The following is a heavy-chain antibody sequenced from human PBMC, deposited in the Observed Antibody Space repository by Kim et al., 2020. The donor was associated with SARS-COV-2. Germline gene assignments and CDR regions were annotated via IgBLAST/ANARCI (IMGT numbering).Heavy chain of an antibody. CDR2: IYYSGST. J-gene: IGHJ5*02. D-gene: IGHD1-1*01. Sequence: SETLSLTCTVSGGSISSSSYYWGWIRQPPGKGLEWIGSIYYSGSTYYNPSLKSRVTISVDTSKNQFSLKLSSVTAADTAMYYCARRKLETLGRDWFDPWGQGTLVTVSS. V-gene: IGHV4-39*01. CDR1: GGSISSSSYY. CDR3: ARRKLETLGRDWFDP.